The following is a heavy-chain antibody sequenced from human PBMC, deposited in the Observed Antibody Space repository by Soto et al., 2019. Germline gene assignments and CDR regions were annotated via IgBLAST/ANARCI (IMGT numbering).Heavy chain of an antibody. D-gene: IGHD3-22*01. Sequence: QLQESGPGLVKPSQTLSLTCSVSGGSINNNDYYWSSIRQTPGKGLEWIGYVYYRGSSDYIPSLKSRLAMSIDKSKNQFHLKLNSVTAADTATYYCARMSYFYDKWYFDLWGRGTLVTVSS. CDR3: ARMSYFYDKWYFDL. CDR2: VYYRGSS. CDR1: GGSINNNDYY. V-gene: IGHV4-30-4*01. J-gene: IGHJ2*01.